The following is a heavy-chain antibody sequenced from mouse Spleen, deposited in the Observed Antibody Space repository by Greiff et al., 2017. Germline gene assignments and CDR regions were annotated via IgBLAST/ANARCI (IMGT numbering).Heavy chain of an antibody. CDR3: ARENFDYYAMDY. CDR1: GYSITSGYY. V-gene: IGHV3-6*01. J-gene: IGHJ4*01. CDR2: ISYDGSN. Sequence: EVQRVESGPGLVKPSQSLSLTCSVTGYSITSGYYWNWIRQFPGNKLEWMGYISYDGSNNYNPSLKNRISITRDTSKNQFFLKLNSVTTEDTATYYCARENFDYYAMDYWGQGTSVTVSS.